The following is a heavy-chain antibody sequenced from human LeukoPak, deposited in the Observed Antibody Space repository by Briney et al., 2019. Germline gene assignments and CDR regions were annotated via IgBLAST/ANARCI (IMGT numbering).Heavy chain of an antibody. V-gene: IGHV4-39*07. CDR3: ATEHGSMVRGVTGGMDV. CDR1: GGSISSNTYY. CDR2: IYYSGST. J-gene: IGHJ6*02. D-gene: IGHD3-10*01. Sequence: PSETLSLTCTVSGGSISSNTYYWGWIRQPPGKGLEWIGSIYYSGSTYYNPSLKSRVTISVDTSKNQFSLKLSSVTAADTAVYYCATEHGSMVRGVTGGMDVWGQGTTVTVSS.